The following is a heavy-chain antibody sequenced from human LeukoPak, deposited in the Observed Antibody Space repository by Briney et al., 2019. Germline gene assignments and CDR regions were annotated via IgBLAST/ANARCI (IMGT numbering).Heavy chain of an antibody. CDR3: ARAIMGMIVSRYYFDY. D-gene: IGHD3-22*01. Sequence: VASVKLSCKASGGTFSSYAISWVRQAPGQGLEWMGGIIPIFGTANYAQKFQGRVTITTDESTSTAYMELSSLRSEDTAVYYCARAIMGMIVSRYYFDYWGQGTLVTVSS. CDR2: IIPIFGTA. J-gene: IGHJ4*02. V-gene: IGHV1-69*05. CDR1: GGTFSSYA.